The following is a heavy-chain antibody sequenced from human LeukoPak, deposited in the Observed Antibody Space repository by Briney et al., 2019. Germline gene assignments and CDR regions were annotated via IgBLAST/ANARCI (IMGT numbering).Heavy chain of an antibody. V-gene: IGHV1-18*01. CDR1: AYTFTSYG. CDR2: ISAYNGNT. CDR3: ARFPTVTTGGYYFDY. Sequence: AAVKVSCKASAYTFTSYGISWVRQAPGQGLEWMGWISAYNGNTNYAQKLQGRVTMTTDTSTSTTYMELRSLRSDDTAVYYCARFPTVTTGGYYFDYWGQGTLVTVSS. D-gene: IGHD4-17*01. J-gene: IGHJ4*02.